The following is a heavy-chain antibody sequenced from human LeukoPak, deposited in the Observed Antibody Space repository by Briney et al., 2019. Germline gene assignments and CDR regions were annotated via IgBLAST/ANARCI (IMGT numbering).Heavy chain of an antibody. J-gene: IGHJ4*02. Sequence: GRSLGLSCAASGFTFSSYGMHWVRQAPGKGLEWVAVISYDGSNKYYADSVKGRFTISRDNSRNTLYLQMNSLRAEDTAVYYCAKAERDTATRHWGQGTLVTVSS. CDR2: ISYDGSNK. D-gene: IGHD5-18*01. CDR3: AKAERDTATRH. CDR1: GFTFSSYG. V-gene: IGHV3-30*18.